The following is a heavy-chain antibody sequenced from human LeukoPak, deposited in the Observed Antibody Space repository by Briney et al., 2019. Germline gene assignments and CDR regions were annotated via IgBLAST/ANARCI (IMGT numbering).Heavy chain of an antibody. CDR1: GGSISSGSYY. CDR2: IYTSGST. CDR3: ARGSSSWYRGQTFDY. D-gene: IGHD6-13*01. V-gene: IGHV4-61*02. Sequence: PSETLSLTCTVSGGSISSGSYYWSWIRQPAGKGLEWIGRIYTSGSTNYNPSLKSRVTLSVDTSKNQFSLKLSSVTAADTAVYYCARGSSSWYRGQTFDYWGQGTLVTVSS. J-gene: IGHJ4*02.